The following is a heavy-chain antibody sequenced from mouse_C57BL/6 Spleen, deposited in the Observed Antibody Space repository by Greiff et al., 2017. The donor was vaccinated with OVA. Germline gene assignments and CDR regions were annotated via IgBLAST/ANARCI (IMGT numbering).Heavy chain of an antibody. Sequence: VQLQQPGAELVKPGASVKLSCKASGYTFTSYWMHWVKQRPGQGLEWIGMIHPNSGSTNYNEKFKSKATLTVDKSSSTAYMQLSSLTSEDSAVYYCARGGVYDYDVWFAYWGQGTLVTVSA. V-gene: IGHV1-64*01. CDR3: ARGGVYDYDVWFAY. CDR1: GYTFTSYW. D-gene: IGHD2-4*01. J-gene: IGHJ3*01. CDR2: IHPNSGST.